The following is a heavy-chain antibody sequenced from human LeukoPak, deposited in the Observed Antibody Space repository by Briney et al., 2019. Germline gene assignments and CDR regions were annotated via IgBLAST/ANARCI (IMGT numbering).Heavy chain of an antibody. V-gene: IGHV2-70*11. J-gene: IGHJ3*02. Sequence: SGPALVKPTQTLTLTCTFSGFSLSTSGMCVSWIRQPPGKALEWLARIDWDDDKYYSTSLKTRLTISKDTSKNQVVLTMTNMDPVDTATYYCARIPPEMSGSPGDAFDIWGQGTMVTVSS. CDR1: GFSLSTSGMC. CDR2: IDWDDDK. CDR3: ARIPPEMSGSPGDAFDI. D-gene: IGHD1-26*01.